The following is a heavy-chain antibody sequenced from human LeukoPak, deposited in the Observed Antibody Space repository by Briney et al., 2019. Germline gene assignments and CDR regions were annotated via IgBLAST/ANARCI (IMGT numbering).Heavy chain of an antibody. CDR1: GFTFSRYA. V-gene: IGHV3-23*01. J-gene: IGHJ4*02. Sequence: GGSLRLSCAASGFTFSRYAMSWVRQAPGKGLEWVSTISGSGASTYYADSVKGRFTISRDNSKNTLYLQMNSLRAEDTAVYYCAKGDSGSSKFDYWGQGTLVTVSS. CDR2: ISGSGAST. D-gene: IGHD1-26*01. CDR3: AKGDSGSSKFDY.